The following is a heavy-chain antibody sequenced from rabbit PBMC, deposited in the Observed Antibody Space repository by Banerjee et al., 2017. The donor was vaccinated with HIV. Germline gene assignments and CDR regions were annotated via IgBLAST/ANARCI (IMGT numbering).Heavy chain of an antibody. CDR3: ARDTDGYAGYSYATEFNL. D-gene: IGHD6-1*01. J-gene: IGHJ4*01. V-gene: IGHV1S40*01. CDR2: IYTGNSGDT. CDR1: GFSFSSYW. Sequence: QSLEESGGDLVKPGASLTLTCTASGFSFSSYWMSWVRQAPGKGLEWIACIYTGNSGDTYYASWAKGRFTISKTSSTTVTLQMTSLTAADTATYFCARDTDGYAGYSYATEFNLWGPGTLVTVS.